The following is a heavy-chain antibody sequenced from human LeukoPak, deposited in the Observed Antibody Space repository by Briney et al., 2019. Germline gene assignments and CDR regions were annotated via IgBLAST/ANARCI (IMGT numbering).Heavy chain of an antibody. D-gene: IGHD2-21*01. Sequence: PSETLSLTCVVSGYSITNDYYWAWIRPPPGKVLEWIGIAYHSGITFYNPSLKSRVTISIDTSKNQFSLNLNSVTAADAAVYYCARFHTYYAFDIWGQGAMVTVFS. CDR3: ARFHTYYAFDI. J-gene: IGHJ3*02. CDR1: GYSITNDYY. V-gene: IGHV4-38-2*01. CDR2: AYHSGIT.